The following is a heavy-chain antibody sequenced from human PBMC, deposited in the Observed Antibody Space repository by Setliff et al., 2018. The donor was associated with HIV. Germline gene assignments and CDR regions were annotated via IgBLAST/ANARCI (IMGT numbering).Heavy chain of an antibody. D-gene: IGHD6-13*01. CDR2: IIPMYGVA. Sequence: EASVKVSCKTSGGTFSSYGISWVRQAPGQGLEWMGGIIPMYGVANYAQKFQGRVTFTADESTSTAYMELSSLSSEDTAVYYCARDQTGVAAAAFGGGSAWSDEGFDIWGQGTMVTVSS. CDR1: GGTFSSYG. J-gene: IGHJ3*02. CDR3: ARDQTGVAAAAFGGGSAWSDEGFDI. V-gene: IGHV1-69*13.